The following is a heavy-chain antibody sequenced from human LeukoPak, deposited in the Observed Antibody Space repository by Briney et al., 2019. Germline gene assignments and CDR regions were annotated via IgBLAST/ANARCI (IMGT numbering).Heavy chain of an antibody. D-gene: IGHD5-12*01. J-gene: IGHJ4*02. CDR3: ASKRGYSGYGRSPLTVFDY. CDR2: INHSGST. V-gene: IGHV4-34*01. Sequence: SETLSLTCAVYGGSFSGYYWSWIRQPPGKGLEWIGEINHSGSTNYNPSLKSRVTISVDTSKNQFSLKLSSVTAADTAVYYCASKRGYSGYGRSPLTVFDYWGQGTLVTVSS. CDR1: GGSFSGYY.